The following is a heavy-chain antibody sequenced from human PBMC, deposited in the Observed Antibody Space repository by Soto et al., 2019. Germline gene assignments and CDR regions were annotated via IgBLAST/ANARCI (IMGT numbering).Heavy chain of an antibody. CDR1: GGSISSSSYY. CDR3: ARHHVVVAALIGWFDP. D-gene: IGHD2-15*01. V-gene: IGHV4-39*01. J-gene: IGHJ5*02. Sequence: SETLSLTCTVSGGSISSSSYYWGWIRQPPGKGLEWIGSIYYSGSTYYNPSLKSRVTISVDTSKNQFSLKLSSVTAADTAVYYCARHHVVVAALIGWFDPWGQGTLVTVPS. CDR2: IYYSGST.